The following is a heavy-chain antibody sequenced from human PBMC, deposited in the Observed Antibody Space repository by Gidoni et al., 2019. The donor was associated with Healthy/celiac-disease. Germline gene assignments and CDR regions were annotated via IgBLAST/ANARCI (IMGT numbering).Heavy chain of an antibody. Sequence: EVQLVESGGGLVQPGRSLSLSCYAFGFTFVDYAMHWLRQPPGKGLEWVSGISWNSGSIGYAYSVKGRFTISRDNAKNALYLQMNSLRAEDTALYYCAKGGLYGDYPHHFDYWGQGTLVTVSS. J-gene: IGHJ4*02. CDR3: AKGGLYGDYPHHFDY. D-gene: IGHD4-17*01. CDR2: ISWNSGSI. CDR1: GFTFVDYA. V-gene: IGHV3-9*01.